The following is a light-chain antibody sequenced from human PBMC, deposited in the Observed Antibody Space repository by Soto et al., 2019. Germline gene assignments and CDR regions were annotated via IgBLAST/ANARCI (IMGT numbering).Light chain of an antibody. CDR2: DTS. CDR3: QQYGSSPLP. CDR1: QSVSSY. J-gene: IGKJ4*01. Sequence: EIVLTQSPGTLSLSVGERVTVSCRASQSVSSYLAWYQQTPGQAPRLLIYDTSNRATGTPDRFSGSGSGTDFTLTISRLEPEDFTVYYCQQYGSSPLPFGGGTTVEIK. V-gene: IGKV3-20*01.